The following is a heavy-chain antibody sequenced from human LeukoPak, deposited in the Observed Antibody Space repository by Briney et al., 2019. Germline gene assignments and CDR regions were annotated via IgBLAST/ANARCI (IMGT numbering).Heavy chain of an antibody. D-gene: IGHD3-22*01. CDR3: ARLTTLVLKGAFDI. CDR2: ISSSSSYI. Sequence: GGSLRPSCAASGFTFSSYSMNWVRQAPGKGLEWVSSISSSSSYIYYADSVKGRFTISRDNAKNSLYLQMNSLRAEDTAVYYCARLTTLVLKGAFDIWGQGTMVTVSS. V-gene: IGHV3-21*01. J-gene: IGHJ3*02. CDR1: GFTFSSYS.